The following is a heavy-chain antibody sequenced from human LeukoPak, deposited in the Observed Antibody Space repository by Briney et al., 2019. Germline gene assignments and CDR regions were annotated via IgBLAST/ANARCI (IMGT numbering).Heavy chain of an antibody. CDR1: GYIFTGYY. V-gene: IGHV1-2*02. J-gene: IGHJ5*02. Sequence: GPVKVSCKASGYIFTGYYIHWVRQAPGQGLQWMGWINPNIGGGTNYAQNFQGRVTMTRDTSISTVYMELSRLRSDDTAVYYCARADVVPAARLWFDPRGQGTLVTASS. CDR3: ARADVVPAARLWFDP. CDR2: INPNIGGGT. D-gene: IGHD2-2*01.